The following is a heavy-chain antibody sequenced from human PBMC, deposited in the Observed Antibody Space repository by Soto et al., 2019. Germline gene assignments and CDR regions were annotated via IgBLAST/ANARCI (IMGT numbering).Heavy chain of an antibody. CDR1: GGTFSRYA. CDR2: IIPLFSTA. J-gene: IGHJ6*02. D-gene: IGHD3-3*01. CDR3: ASGIGSGSRLPGGYYFYGMDV. Sequence: GPPVKVSCKASGGTFSRYAISWVRQAPGQGLEWMGGIIPLFSTANQAQNFQGKVTITADESTSTAYMELSSLRSEDTAVYFCASGIGSGSRLPGGYYFYGMDVWGHGTTVTVSS. V-gene: IGHV1-69*13.